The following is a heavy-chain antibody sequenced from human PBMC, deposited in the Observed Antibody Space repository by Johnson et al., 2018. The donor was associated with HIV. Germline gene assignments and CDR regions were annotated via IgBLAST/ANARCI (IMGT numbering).Heavy chain of an antibody. CDR2: ISYDGSNK. Sequence: QVQLVESGGGVVQPGRSLRLSCAASGFTFSSYAMHWVRQAPGKGLEWVAVISYDGSNKYYADSVKDRFTISSDNSKNTLYLQMNSLRAEDTAVYYCARGGDYSSSLYAFDIWGQGTMVTVSS. V-gene: IGHV3-30*04. J-gene: IGHJ3*02. CDR1: GFTFSSYA. D-gene: IGHD6-13*01. CDR3: ARGGDYSSSLYAFDI.